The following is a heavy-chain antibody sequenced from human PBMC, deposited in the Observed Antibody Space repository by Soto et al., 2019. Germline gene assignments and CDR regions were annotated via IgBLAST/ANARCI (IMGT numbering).Heavy chain of an antibody. CDR2: IMKDGGEK. D-gene: IGHD3-16*01. CDR3: ARDRDYDKADY. J-gene: IGHJ4*01. CDR1: GFTFSGYW. V-gene: IGHV3-7*03. Sequence: EVPLVESGGVLVQPGGSLRLSCAASGFTFSGYWMGWVRQAPGQGLEWVASIMKDGGEKKYVDSVRDRFTISRDNVQNSLFLQMDSLRVEDTAVYYCARDRDYDKADYWGQGTLVTVSS.